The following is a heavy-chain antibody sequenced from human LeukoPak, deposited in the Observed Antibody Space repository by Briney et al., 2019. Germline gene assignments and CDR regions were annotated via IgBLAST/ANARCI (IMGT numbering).Heavy chain of an antibody. J-gene: IGHJ4*02. CDR2: ISSGSGYI. D-gene: IGHD6-19*01. V-gene: IGHV3-21*01. Sequence: GGSLRLSCAASGFTFSSYSMNWVRQAPGKGLEWVSAISSGSGYIYYADSVKGRFTISRDNAKNSLYLQMNSLRAEDTAVYYCARDSSGYPRFDYWGQGTLVTVSS. CDR1: GFTFSSYS. CDR3: ARDSSGYPRFDY.